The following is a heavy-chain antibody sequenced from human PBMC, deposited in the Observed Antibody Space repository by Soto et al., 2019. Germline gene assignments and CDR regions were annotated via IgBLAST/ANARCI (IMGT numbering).Heavy chain of an antibody. Sequence: ASVKVSCKVSGYTLTELSMHWVRQAPGKGLEWMGGFDPGDGETIYAQKFQGRVTMTEDTSTDTAYMELSSLRSEDTAVYYCATVTLSGSFYFDYWGQGTLVTVPQ. CDR1: GYTLTELS. CDR2: FDPGDGET. CDR3: ATVTLSGSFYFDY. J-gene: IGHJ4*02. D-gene: IGHD1-26*01. V-gene: IGHV1-24*01.